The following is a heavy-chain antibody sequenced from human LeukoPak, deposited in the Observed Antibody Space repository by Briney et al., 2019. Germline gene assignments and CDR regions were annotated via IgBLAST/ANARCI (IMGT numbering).Heavy chain of an antibody. CDR3: ARSHGSGSYYRPPVNYYFDY. J-gene: IGHJ4*02. Sequence: KPSETLSLTCAVYGGSFSGYYWSWIRQPPGKGLEWIGYIYYSGSTNYNPSLKSRVTISVDTSKNQFSLKLSSVTAADTAVYYCARSHGSGSYYRPPVNYYFDYWGQGILVTVSS. CDR1: GGSFSGYY. V-gene: IGHV4-59*01. CDR2: IYYSGST. D-gene: IGHD3-10*01.